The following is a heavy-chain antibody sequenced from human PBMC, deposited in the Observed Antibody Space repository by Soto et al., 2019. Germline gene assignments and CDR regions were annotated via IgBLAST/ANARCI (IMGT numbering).Heavy chain of an antibody. CDR2: MNPNSGNT. CDR3: LITIFGTHYYGMDV. Sequence: QVQLVQSGAEVKKPGASVKVSCKASGYTFTSYDINWVRQATGQGLEWMGWMNPNSGNTGYAQKFQGRVTMTRNTSISTVYMELSSLRSEDTAVYYCLITIFGTHYYGMDVWGQGTTVTVSS. D-gene: IGHD3-3*01. CDR1: GYTFTSYD. V-gene: IGHV1-8*01. J-gene: IGHJ6*02.